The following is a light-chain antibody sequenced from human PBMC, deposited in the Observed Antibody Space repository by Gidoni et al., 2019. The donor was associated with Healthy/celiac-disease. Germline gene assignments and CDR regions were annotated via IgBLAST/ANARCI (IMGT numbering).Light chain of an antibody. CDR3: QQSYSTPPT. CDR2: AAS. V-gene: IGKV1-39*01. Sequence: IQMTQSPSSLSASVGDRVTITCRASQSISSCLTWYQQKPGKAPKLLIYAASSMQSGVPSRFSGSGSGTDFTLTISSLQPEDFAIYYCQQSYSTPPTFGGGTKVEIK. CDR1: QSISSC. J-gene: IGKJ4*01.